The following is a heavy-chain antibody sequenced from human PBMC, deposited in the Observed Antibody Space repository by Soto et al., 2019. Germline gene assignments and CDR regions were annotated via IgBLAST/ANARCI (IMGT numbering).Heavy chain of an antibody. Sequence: ASVKVSCKASGYTFTSYAMHWVRQAPGQRLEWMGWINAANGNTKYSRKFQGRVTITRDTSASTAYMELSSLRSEDTAVYYCARFIGGAYGMDVWGQGTTVTVSS. J-gene: IGHJ6*02. D-gene: IGHD2-15*01. CDR3: ARFIGGAYGMDV. V-gene: IGHV1-3*01. CDR1: GYTFTSYA. CDR2: INAANGNT.